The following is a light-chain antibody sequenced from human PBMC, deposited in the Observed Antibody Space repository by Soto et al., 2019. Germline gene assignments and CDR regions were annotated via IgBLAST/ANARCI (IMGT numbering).Light chain of an antibody. J-gene: IGLJ1*01. V-gene: IGLV3-1*01. Sequence: SYDLTQPPSVSVSPGQTASITCSGDKLGDKYACWYQQKPGQSPVLVIYQDSKRPSGIPERFSGSNSGNTATLTISGTQAMDEADYYCQAWDSSTLYVFGTGTKLTVL. CDR1: KLGDKY. CDR2: QDS. CDR3: QAWDSSTLYV.